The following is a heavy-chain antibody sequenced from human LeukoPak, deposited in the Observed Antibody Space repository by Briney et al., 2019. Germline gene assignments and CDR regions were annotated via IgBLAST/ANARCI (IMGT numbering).Heavy chain of an antibody. CDR1: GFTFSRHW. J-gene: IGHJ4*02. V-gene: IGHV3-7*01. Sequence: PGGSLRLSCAAPGFTFSRHWRGWVRQAPGKGLEWVASIKQDGSQYYVDSVKGRFFISRDNAKNSVSLQMNSLRVEDTAVYYCARGPDFGDRLDYFDYWGKGTLVTVS. D-gene: IGHD4-17*01. CDR2: IKQDGSQ. CDR3: ARGPDFGDRLDYFDY.